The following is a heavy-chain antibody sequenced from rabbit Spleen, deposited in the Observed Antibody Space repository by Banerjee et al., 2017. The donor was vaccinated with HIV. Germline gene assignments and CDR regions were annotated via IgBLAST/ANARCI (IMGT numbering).Heavy chain of an antibody. CDR1: GFDLSSSYW. CDR2: IYAGGSGNT. V-gene: IGHV1S45*01. Sequence: EESGGDLVKPEGSLTLTCAASGFDLSSSYWICWVRQAPGKGLEWIACIYAGGSGNTYYASWAKGRFTISKTSSTTVTLQMTSLTAADTATYFCARDGGSNYYRAFKLWGQGTLVTVS. J-gene: IGHJ4*01. CDR3: ARDGGSNYYRAFKL. D-gene: IGHD8-1*01.